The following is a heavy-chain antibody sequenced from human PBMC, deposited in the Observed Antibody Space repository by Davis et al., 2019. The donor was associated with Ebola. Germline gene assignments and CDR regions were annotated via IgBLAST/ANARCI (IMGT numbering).Heavy chain of an antibody. J-gene: IGHJ6*02. V-gene: IGHV1-2*04. CDR1: GYTFTGYY. CDR2: INPNSGGT. Sequence: AASVKVSCKASGYTFTGYYMHWVRQAPGQGLEWMGWINPNSGGTNYAQKFQGWVTMTRDTSISTAYMELSRLRSDDTAVYYCARDRLITIPSRRFLELHYYYYYGMDVWGQGTTVTVSS. CDR3: ARDRLITIPSRRFLELHYYYYYGMDV. D-gene: IGHD3-3*01.